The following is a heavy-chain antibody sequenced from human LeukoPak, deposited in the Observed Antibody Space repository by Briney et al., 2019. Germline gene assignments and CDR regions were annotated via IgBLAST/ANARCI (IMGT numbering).Heavy chain of an antibody. Sequence: GGSLRLSCAASGFTFSSYGMSWVRQAPGKGLEWVSTISGRRDSTSYADSVKGRFTISRDNSKNTLYLQMNSLRAEDTAVYYCARSPIVVARWDYYMDVWGKGTTVTVSS. V-gene: IGHV3-23*01. CDR2: ISGRRDST. D-gene: IGHD2-15*01. CDR3: ARSPIVVARWDYYMDV. CDR1: GFTFSSYG. J-gene: IGHJ6*03.